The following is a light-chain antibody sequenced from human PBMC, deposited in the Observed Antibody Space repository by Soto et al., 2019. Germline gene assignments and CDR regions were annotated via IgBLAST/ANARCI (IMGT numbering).Light chain of an antibody. CDR3: QQRSNWT. V-gene: IGKV3-11*01. J-gene: IGKJ1*01. CDR2: DAS. CDR1: QSVSSY. Sequence: EIVLTQSPATLSLSPGERATLSCRASQSVSSYLAWYQQKPGQAPRLLIYDASNRATGIPARFSGSGSGTDVTLTISSLEPEDLAVYYCQQRSNWTFGQGTKVEIK.